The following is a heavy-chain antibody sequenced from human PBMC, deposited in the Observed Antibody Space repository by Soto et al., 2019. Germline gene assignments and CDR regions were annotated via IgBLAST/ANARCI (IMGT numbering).Heavy chain of an antibody. V-gene: IGHV3-23*01. CDR3: AKVPIECSGGSCYDYYGMDV. CDR2: ISGSGGST. J-gene: IGHJ6*02. D-gene: IGHD2-15*01. CDR1: GFTFSSYA. Sequence: PGGSLRLSCAASGFTFSSYAMSWVRQAPGKGLEWVSAISGSGGSTYYADSVKGRFTISRDNSKNTLYLQMNSLRAEDTAVYYCAKVPIECSGGSCYDYYGMDVWGQGTTVTSP.